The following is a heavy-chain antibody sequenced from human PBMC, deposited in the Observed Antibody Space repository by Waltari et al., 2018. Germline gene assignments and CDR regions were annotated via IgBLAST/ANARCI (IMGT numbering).Heavy chain of an antibody. J-gene: IGHJ5*02. Sequence: QVQLQESGPGLVKPSETLSLTCTVSGGSISSYYWSWIRQPPGKGLEWIGYIYYSGSTNYNPSLKSRVTLSVDTSKNQFSLKLSSVTAADTAVYYCAIALAGLFDPWGQGTLVTVSS. CDR3: AIALAGLFDP. D-gene: IGHD3-3*02. CDR1: GGSISSYY. V-gene: IGHV4-59*01. CDR2: IYYSGST.